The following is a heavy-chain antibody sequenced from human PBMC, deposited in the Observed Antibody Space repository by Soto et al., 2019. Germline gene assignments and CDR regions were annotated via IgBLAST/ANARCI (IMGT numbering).Heavy chain of an antibody. Sequence: SVKVSCQASGGTFSSYAIRGVRQAPGQGLECMGGIIPIFGTANYAQEFQGRVTITADESTSTAYMELSSLRSEDTAVYYCARDSTPFRIPGIAAAGIWFDPWGQGTLVTVSS. D-gene: IGHD6-13*01. V-gene: IGHV1-69*13. CDR3: ARDSTPFRIPGIAAAGIWFDP. CDR2: IIPIFGTA. J-gene: IGHJ5*02. CDR1: GGTFSSYA.